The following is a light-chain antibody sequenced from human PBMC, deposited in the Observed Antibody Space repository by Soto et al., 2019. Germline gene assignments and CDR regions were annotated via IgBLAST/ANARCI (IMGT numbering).Light chain of an antibody. CDR3: QQYNTYWT. Sequence: DIQMTQPPSTLSASVGDRVTITCRASQSINTWLAWYQQRPGRAHKLLIYDASSLQSRVQSRFSGSGSAAEFSLTISSLQPDDSAIYYCQQYNTYWTFGQGTKV. CDR1: QSINTW. CDR2: DAS. V-gene: IGKV1-5*01. J-gene: IGKJ1*01.